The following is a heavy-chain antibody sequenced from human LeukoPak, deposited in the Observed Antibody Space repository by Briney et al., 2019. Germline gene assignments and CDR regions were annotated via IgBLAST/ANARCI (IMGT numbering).Heavy chain of an antibody. Sequence: PSETLSLTCAVYGGSFSGYYWSWIRQPPGKGLEWIGEINHSGSTNYNPSLKSRVTISVDTSKIQFSLKLSSVTAADTAVYYCARGLIAVAHWGQGTLVTVSS. D-gene: IGHD6-19*01. CDR1: GGSFSGYY. CDR2: INHSGST. V-gene: IGHV4-34*01. J-gene: IGHJ4*02. CDR3: ARGLIAVAH.